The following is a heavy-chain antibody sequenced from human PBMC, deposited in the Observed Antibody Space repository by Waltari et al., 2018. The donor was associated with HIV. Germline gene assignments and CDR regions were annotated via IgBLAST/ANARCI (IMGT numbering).Heavy chain of an antibody. D-gene: IGHD4-17*01. CDR2: INHSGST. CDR3: ARARNYGDYGIAY. Sequence: QVQLQQWGAGLLKPSETLSLTCAVYGGSFSGYYWSWIRQPPGKGLEWIGEINHSGSTNYNPSLKSRVTISVDTSKNQFSLKLNSVTAADTALYYCARARNYGDYGIAYWGQGTLVTVSS. V-gene: IGHV4-34*01. CDR1: GGSFSGYY. J-gene: IGHJ4*02.